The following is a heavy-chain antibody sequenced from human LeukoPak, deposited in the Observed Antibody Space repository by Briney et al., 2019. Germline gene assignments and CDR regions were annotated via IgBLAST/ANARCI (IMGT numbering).Heavy chain of an antibody. D-gene: IGHD3-10*01. J-gene: IGHJ6*03. CDR2: IRYDGSNK. Sequence: GGSLRLSCAASGFTFSSYGMHWVRQAPGKGLEWVAFIRYDGSNKYYADSVKGRFTISRDNSKNTLYLQMNSLRAEDTAVYYCARDRGTWFGEYYYYYMDVWGKGTTVTISS. CDR3: ARDRGTWFGEYYYYYMDV. CDR1: GFTFSSYG. V-gene: IGHV3-30*02.